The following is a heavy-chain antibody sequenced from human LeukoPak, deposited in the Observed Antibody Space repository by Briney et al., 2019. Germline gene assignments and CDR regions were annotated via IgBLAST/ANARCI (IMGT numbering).Heavy chain of an antibody. CDR1: GYTFTGYY. V-gene: IGHV1-2*02. J-gene: IGHJ4*02. D-gene: IGHD1-7*01. CDR2: INPNSGGT. Sequence: ASVKVSCKASGYTFTGYYMHWVRQAPGQGLEWMGWINPNSGGTNYAQKFQGRVTMTRDTSTSTAYMELSRLRSDDTAVYYCARVQRYNWNYHFDYWGQGTLVTVSS. CDR3: ARVQRYNWNYHFDY.